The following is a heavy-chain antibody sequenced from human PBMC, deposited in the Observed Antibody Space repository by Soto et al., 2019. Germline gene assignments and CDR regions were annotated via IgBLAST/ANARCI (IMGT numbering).Heavy chain of an antibody. J-gene: IGHJ6*02. CDR3: ASIMKDIVVVPAAINPYYYYGMDV. D-gene: IGHD2-2*02. CDR1: GFTFSSYS. CDR2: ISSSSSYI. V-gene: IGHV3-21*01. Sequence: EVQLLESGGGLVQPGGSLRLSCAASGFTFSSYSMNWVRQAPGKGLEWVSSISSSSSYIYYADSVKGRFTISRDNAKNSLYLQMNSLRAEDTAVYYCASIMKDIVVVPAAINPYYYYGMDVWGQGTTVTVSS.